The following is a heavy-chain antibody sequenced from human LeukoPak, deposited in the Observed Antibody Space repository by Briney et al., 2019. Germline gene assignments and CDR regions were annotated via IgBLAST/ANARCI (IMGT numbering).Heavy chain of an antibody. J-gene: IGHJ4*02. CDR1: GFTFSSYW. CDR3: ARDFPPHGYSGSSR. Sequence: GGSLRLSCAASGFTFSSYWMSWVRQAPGKGLEWVSVIYSGGSTYYADSVKGRFTISRDNSKSTLYLQMNSLRAEDTAVYYCARDFPPHGYSGSSRWGQGTLVTVSS. CDR2: IYSGGST. D-gene: IGHD1-26*01. V-gene: IGHV3-53*01.